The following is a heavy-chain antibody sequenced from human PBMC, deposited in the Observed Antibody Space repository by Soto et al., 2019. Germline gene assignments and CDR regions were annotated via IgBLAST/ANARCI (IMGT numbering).Heavy chain of an antibody. V-gene: IGHV5-51*01. D-gene: IGHD1-26*01. CDR1: GYSFTSYW. Sequence: PGESLKISCKGSGYSFTSYWIGWVRQMPGKGLEWMGIIYPGDSDTRYSPSFQGQVTISADKSISTAYLQWSSLKASDTAMYYCARIDSGSGSYSGTIYYYYGMDVWGQGTKVTVSS. CDR2: IYPGDSDT. J-gene: IGHJ6*02. CDR3: ARIDSGSGSYSGTIYYYYGMDV.